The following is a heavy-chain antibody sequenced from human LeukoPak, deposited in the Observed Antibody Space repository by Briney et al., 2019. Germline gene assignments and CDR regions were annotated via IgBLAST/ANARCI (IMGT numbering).Heavy chain of an antibody. D-gene: IGHD5-12*01. J-gene: IGHJ4*02. CDR1: GFTFSNYA. V-gene: IGHV3-23*01. CDR2: ISGSGDNT. CDR3: ARRGWLINFDY. Sequence: GGSLRLSCAASGFTFSNYAMSWVRQALRKGLEWVSIISGSGDNTHYADSVKGRFTISRDNSKNTLYLQMKTLRAGDTAIYYCARRGWLINFDYWGQGTLVTVSS.